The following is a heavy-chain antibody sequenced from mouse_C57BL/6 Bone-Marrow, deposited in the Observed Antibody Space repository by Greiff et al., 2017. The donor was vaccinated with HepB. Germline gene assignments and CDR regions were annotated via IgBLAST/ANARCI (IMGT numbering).Heavy chain of an antibody. CDR2: IWSGGST. J-gene: IGHJ4*01. V-gene: IGHV2-4*01. CDR1: GFSLTSYG. D-gene: IGHD2-2*01. CDR3: APHLLLWLRRTPLYAMDY. Sequence: QVQLKQSGPGLVQPSQSLSITCTVSGFSLTSYGVHWVRQPPGKGLEWLGVIWSGGSTDYNAAFISRLSISKDNSKSQVFFKMNSLQADDTAIYYCAPHLLLWLRRTPLYAMDYWGQGTSVTVSS.